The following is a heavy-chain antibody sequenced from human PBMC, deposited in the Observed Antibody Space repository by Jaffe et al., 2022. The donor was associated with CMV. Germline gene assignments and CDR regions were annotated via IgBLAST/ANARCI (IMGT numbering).Heavy chain of an antibody. CDR2: IYSGGST. Sequence: EVQLVESGGGLIQPGGSLRLSCAASGFTVSSNYMSWVRQAPGKGLEWVSVIYSGGSTYYADSVKGRFTISRDNSKNTLYLQMNSLRAEDTAVYYCARDRGREENPAHYYYYGMDVWGQGTTVTVSS. J-gene: IGHJ6*02. CDR3: ARDRGREENPAHYYYYGMDV. CDR1: GFTVSSNY. V-gene: IGHV3-53*01.